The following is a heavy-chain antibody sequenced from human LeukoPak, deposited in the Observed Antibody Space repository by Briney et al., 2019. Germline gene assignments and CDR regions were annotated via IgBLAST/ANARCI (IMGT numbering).Heavy chain of an antibody. CDR2: ISWNGANT. CDR3: AKEMMGSSWVAFDY. D-gene: IGHD2-15*01. J-gene: IGHJ4*02. CDR1: GFTFHDYT. V-gene: IGHV3-43*01. Sequence: GGSLRLSCIASGFTFHDYTIHRVRQAPGKGLEWVSLISWNGANTYYADSVKGRFTISRDNSKNSLYLQMNSLRTEDTALYYCAKEMMGSSWVAFDYWGQGTLVTVSS.